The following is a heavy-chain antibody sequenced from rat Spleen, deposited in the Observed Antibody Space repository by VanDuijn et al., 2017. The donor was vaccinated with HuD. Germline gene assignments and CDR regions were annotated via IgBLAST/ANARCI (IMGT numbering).Heavy chain of an antibody. CDR1: GLSLTSNS. Sequence: QVQLKESGPGLVQPSQTLSLTCTVSGLSLTSNSVSWIRQPPGKSLVWMGTIWAGGGTNYNSAVQSRLSISRDTSKGQVFLRMNSLQTEDTAIYFCTRDAFAYWGQGTLVTVSS. V-gene: IGHV2-47*01. J-gene: IGHJ3*01. CDR2: IWAGGGT. CDR3: TRDAFAY.